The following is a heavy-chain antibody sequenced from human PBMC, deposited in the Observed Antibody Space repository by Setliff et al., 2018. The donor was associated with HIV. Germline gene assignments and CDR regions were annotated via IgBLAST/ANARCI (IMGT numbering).Heavy chain of an antibody. D-gene: IGHD5-12*01. CDR1: GYTFTDYY. J-gene: IGHJ4*02. V-gene: IGHV1-2*02. CDR2: IYPNTGDT. CDR3: ARSATAD. Sequence: ASVKVSCKASGYTFTDYYIHWVRQAPGQGLEWMGWIYPNTGDTNYAQKFQGRVTMTRDTSISTAYMELSRLRSDDTAVYYCARSATADWGQGTMVTVSS.